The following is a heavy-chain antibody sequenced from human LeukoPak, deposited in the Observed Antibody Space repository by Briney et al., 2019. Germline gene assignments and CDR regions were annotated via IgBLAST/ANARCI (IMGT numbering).Heavy chain of an antibody. CDR2: ISGGGDIT. Sequence: GGSLRLSCAASGFNFANHAMSWVRQTPGKGLEWVSAISGGGDITYYADSVTGRFTISRDNSKDTLFLQMHSLRPGDTAVYNCVREDPPATANYWGQGTLVT. V-gene: IGHV3-23*01. CDR1: GFNFANHA. CDR3: VREDPPATANY. J-gene: IGHJ4*02. D-gene: IGHD2-21*02.